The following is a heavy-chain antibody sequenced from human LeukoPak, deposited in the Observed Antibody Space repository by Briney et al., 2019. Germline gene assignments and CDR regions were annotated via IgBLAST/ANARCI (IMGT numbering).Heavy chain of an antibody. V-gene: IGHV1-18*01. D-gene: IGHD6-13*01. Sequence: ASVKVSCKASGYTFTSYGISWVRQAPGQGLEWMGWISAYNGNTNYAQKLQGRVTMTTDTSTSTAYMELRSLRSDDTAVYYCARVYRSSWYHYYYGMDVWGQGTTVTVSS. CDR1: GYTFTSYG. J-gene: IGHJ6*02. CDR3: ARVYRSSWYHYYYGMDV. CDR2: ISAYNGNT.